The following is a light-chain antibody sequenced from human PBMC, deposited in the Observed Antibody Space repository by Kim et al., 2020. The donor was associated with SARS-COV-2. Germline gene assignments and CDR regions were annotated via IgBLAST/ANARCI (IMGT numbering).Light chain of an antibody. CDR1: QSITYY. J-gene: IGKJ2*01. CDR2: LAS. V-gene: IGKV1-5*03. CDR3: QHYSRFPYT. Sequence: SASVGDTIPITCRASQSITYYLAWYQQKPGRAPNLLIYLASTLESGVPSRFSGSGSGTEFTLTITSLQPDDFATYYCQHYSRFPYTFGQGTKLEI.